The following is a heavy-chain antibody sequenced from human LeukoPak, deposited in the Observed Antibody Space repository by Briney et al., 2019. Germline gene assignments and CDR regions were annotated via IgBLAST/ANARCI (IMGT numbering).Heavy chain of an antibody. J-gene: IGHJ4*02. Sequence: GGSLRLSCAASGFTFSSYWMSWVRQAPGKGLEWVSFIDTSSATMYYTDSVKGRFTISRDNAKNSLYLQMNSLKVEDTAIYYCARDGQLTGDYWGQGTLVTVSS. D-gene: IGHD1-20*01. V-gene: IGHV3-48*04. CDR2: IDTSSATM. CDR1: GFTFSSYW. CDR3: ARDGQLTGDY.